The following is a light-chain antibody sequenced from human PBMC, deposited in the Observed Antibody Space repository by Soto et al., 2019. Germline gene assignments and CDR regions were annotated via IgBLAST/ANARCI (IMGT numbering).Light chain of an antibody. Sequence: DIQMTQSPSTLSASVGDRVTITCRASQTIDSWLAWYQQRPGKPPNLLIYKASTLASGVPSRFSGSGSGTEFTLTINSLQPEDFATYYCQQLDNYPRTFGPGTKVDIK. J-gene: IGKJ3*01. V-gene: IGKV1-5*03. CDR1: QTIDSW. CDR2: KAS. CDR3: QQLDNYPRT.